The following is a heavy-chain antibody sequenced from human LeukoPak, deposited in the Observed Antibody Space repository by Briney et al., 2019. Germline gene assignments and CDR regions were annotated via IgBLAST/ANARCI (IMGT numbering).Heavy chain of an antibody. D-gene: IGHD3-22*01. J-gene: IGHJ3*02. CDR2: INPSGGST. CDR3: ARGRVTMIVVVTRDAFDI. Sequence: ASVKVSCKASGYTFTSYYIHWVRQAPGQGLEWMGIINPSGGSTSYAQKFQGRVTMTRDTSTSTVYMELSSLRSEDTAVYYCARGRVTMIVVVTRDAFDIWGQGTMVTVSS. V-gene: IGHV1-46*01. CDR1: GYTFTSYY.